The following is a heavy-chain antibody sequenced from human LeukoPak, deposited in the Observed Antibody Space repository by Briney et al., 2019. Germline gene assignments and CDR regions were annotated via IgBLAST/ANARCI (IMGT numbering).Heavy chain of an antibody. CDR3: ASPGEYYYDSSGYYKYFQH. J-gene: IGHJ1*01. CDR2: MNPNSGKT. Sequence: ASVKVSCKASGYTFTRYDMNWVRQATGQGREWMGWMNPNSGKTGYAQKFQGRVTITRNTSISTAYMELSSLRSEDTAVYYCASPGEYYYDSSGYYKYFQHWGQGTLVTVSS. D-gene: IGHD3-22*01. CDR1: GYTFTRYD. V-gene: IGHV1-8*03.